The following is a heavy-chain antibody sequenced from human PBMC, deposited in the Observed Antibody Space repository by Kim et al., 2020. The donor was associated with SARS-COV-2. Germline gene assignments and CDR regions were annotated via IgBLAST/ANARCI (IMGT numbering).Heavy chain of an antibody. CDR2: IYHSGDI. V-gene: IGHV4-59*12. D-gene: IGHD1-1*01. Sequence: SETLSLTCTVYSGSINSYYWSWMRQFPGHGLEWIGYIYHSGDINYNPSLKGRVTISMDTSKNQFSLKLNSVTAADPAVYYCATGPGRVHDA. J-gene: IGHJ3*01. CDR1: SGSINSYY. CDR3: ATGPGRVHDA.